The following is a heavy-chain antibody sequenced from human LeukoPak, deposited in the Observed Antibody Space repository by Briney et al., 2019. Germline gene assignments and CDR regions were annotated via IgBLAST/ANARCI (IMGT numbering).Heavy chain of an antibody. CDR1: GFTFSNYG. J-gene: IGHJ6*02. V-gene: IGHV3-30*18. CDR2: ISYDGSNK. Sequence: GGSLRLSCAASGFTFSNYGMHWVRHAPGKGLEWVAVISYDGSNKYYADSVKGRFTISRDNSKNTLHLQMNSLRAEDTAVYYCAKVLRGYTYGPYYYYGMDVWGQGTTVTVSS. CDR3: AKVLRGYTYGPYYYYGMDV. D-gene: IGHD5-18*01.